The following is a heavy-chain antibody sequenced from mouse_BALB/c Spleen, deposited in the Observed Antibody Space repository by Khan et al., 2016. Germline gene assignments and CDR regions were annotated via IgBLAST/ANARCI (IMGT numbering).Heavy chain of an antibody. D-gene: IGHD1-2*01. CDR3: ARTARIKY. CDR1: GYSITSGYG. J-gene: IGHJ2*01. V-gene: IGHV3-1*02. Sequence: VQLQESGPGLVKPSQSLSLTCTVTGYSITSGYGWNWIRQFPGNKLEWMGYIRYSGSTNYNTSLTSRISITRDTSNNQFFLQLNAVTTEDTATYYCARTARIKYWGQGTTLTVSS. CDR2: IRYSGST.